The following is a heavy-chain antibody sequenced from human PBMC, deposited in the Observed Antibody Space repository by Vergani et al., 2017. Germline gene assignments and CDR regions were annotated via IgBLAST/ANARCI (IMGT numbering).Heavy chain of an antibody. Sequence: EVQLVESGGGLVQPGGSLRLSCAASGFTFSSYWMSWVRQAPGKGLEWVANIKQDGSEKYYVDSVKGRFTISRDNAKNSLYLQMNSLRAEDTAVYYCARARSPGGYYSYYFDYWGQGTLVTVSS. CDR2: IKQDGSEK. CDR1: GFTFSSYW. CDR3: ARARSPGGYYSYYFDY. J-gene: IGHJ4*02. V-gene: IGHV3-7*03. D-gene: IGHD3-22*01.